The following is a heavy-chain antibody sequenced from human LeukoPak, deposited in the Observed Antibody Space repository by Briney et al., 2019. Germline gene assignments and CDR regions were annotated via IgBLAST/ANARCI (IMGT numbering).Heavy chain of an antibody. V-gene: IGHV6-1*01. Sequence: HSQTLSLTCAISGDSVFSNSAAWNCIRQSPSRGLEWLGRTYYRTKWYNDYAVSVKSRITINPDTSKNQFSLQLNSVTPEDTAVYYCARERPTGVYHYYMDVWGKGTTVTVS. J-gene: IGHJ6*03. CDR3: ARERPTGVYHYYMDV. CDR2: TYYRTKWYN. D-gene: IGHD3-3*01. CDR1: GDSVFSNSAA.